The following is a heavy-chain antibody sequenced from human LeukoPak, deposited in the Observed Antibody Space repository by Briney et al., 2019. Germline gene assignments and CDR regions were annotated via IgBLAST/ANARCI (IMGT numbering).Heavy chain of an antibody. D-gene: IGHD3-9*01. CDR3: ASGRFYDTS. V-gene: IGHV1-18*01. CDR1: TYTFNSLG. J-gene: IGHJ3*01. CDR2: ISTYTGDI. Sequence: ASVKVSCKASTYTFNSLGFSWVRQAPGQGLEWLGWISTYTGDIKYAEKVQGRVTLPTDTSTNTAYMELRSLTSDDTAIYYCASGRFYDTSWGRGTLVTVSS.